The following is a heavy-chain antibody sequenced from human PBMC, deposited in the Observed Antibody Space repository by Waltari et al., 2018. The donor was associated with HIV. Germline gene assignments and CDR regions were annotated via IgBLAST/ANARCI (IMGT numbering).Heavy chain of an antibody. CDR2: INPNSGGT. J-gene: IGHJ4*02. Sequence: QVQLVQSGDEVKKPGASVKVYCKASGYTFNGYYMHWVRQAPGQGLGWMGSINPNSGGTTSAQMFHGRGTMTTDTSITAAYMEGSRLRSDDTSVYYFARVPYYYDTSSYPDYWGQGTLVTVSS. CDR1: GYTFNGYY. V-gene: IGHV1-2*02. CDR3: ARVPYYYDTSSYPDY. D-gene: IGHD3-22*01.